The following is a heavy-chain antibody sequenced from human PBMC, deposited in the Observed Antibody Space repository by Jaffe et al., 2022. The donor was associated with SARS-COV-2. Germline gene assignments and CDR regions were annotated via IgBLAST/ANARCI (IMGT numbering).Heavy chain of an antibody. J-gene: IGHJ4*02. CDR2: ISGSGGST. Sequence: EVQLLESGGGLVQPGGSLRLSCAASGFTFSSYAMSWVRQAPGKGLEWVSAISGSGGSTYYADSVKGRFTISRDNSKNTLYLQMNSLRAEDTAVYYCAKDHVPFYGDHPGVDYWGQGTLVTVSS. CDR3: AKDHVPFYGDHPGVDY. V-gene: IGHV3-23*01. CDR1: GFTFSSYA. D-gene: IGHD4-17*01.